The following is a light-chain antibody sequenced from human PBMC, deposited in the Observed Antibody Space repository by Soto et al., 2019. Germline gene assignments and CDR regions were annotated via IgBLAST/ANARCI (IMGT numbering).Light chain of an antibody. CDR2: GAS. Sequence: EIVMTQSPAILSVSPGERATLSCRASQSVSSNLAWYQQKPGQAPRLLIYGASTRATGIPARFSGSGSGTEFTLTISSLQSEDFAVYYCQQYNNWPLSVTFGQGTRLEIK. V-gene: IGKV3-15*01. CDR1: QSVSSN. CDR3: QQYNNWPLSVT. J-gene: IGKJ5*01.